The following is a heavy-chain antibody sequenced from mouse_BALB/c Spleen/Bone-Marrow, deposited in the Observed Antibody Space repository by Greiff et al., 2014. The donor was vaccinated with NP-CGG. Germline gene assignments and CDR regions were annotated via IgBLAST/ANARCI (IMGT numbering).Heavy chain of an antibody. CDR3: ARQGGNYPYYYAMDY. V-gene: IGHV5-6*01. CDR2: ISTGGSYT. CDR1: GFTFSNYG. D-gene: IGHD2-1*01. Sequence: EVKLVESGGDLVKPGGSLKLSCAASGFTFSNYGMSWVRQTPDKRLEWVATISTGGSYTYYPDSVKGRFTISRDNAKNTLYLQMSSLKSEDTAMYYCARQGGNYPYYYAMDYWGQGTSVTVSS. J-gene: IGHJ4*01.